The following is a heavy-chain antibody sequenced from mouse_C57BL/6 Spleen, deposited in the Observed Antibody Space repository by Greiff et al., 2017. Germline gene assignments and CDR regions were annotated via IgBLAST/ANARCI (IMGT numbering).Heavy chain of an antibody. CDR3: SATVVEDWCFDF. CDR2: INPSNGGT. Sequence: QVQLQQPGTELVKPGASVKLSCKASGYTFTSYWMPWVEQRPGQGLEWIGNINPSNGGTNYNEKFKSKATLAVDKSSSTAYMQRSSLKSEDSAVYYWSATVVEDWCFDFWGTGTTVTVSA. V-gene: IGHV1-53*01. CDR1: GYTFTSYW. D-gene: IGHD1-1*01. J-gene: IGHJ1*03.